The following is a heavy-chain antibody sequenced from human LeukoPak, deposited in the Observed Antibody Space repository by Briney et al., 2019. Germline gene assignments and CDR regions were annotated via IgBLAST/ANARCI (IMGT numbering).Heavy chain of an antibody. Sequence: PGGSLRLSCTVSGFTVSSNSMSWVRQAPGKGLEWVSAISGSGGSTYYADSVKGRFTISRDNSKNTLYLQMNSLRAEDTAVYYCAKDFPVYYDSSGSEPAPSANHWGQGTLVTVSS. CDR3: AKDFPVYYDSSGSEPAPSANH. CDR1: GFTVSSNS. J-gene: IGHJ5*02. D-gene: IGHD3-22*01. V-gene: IGHV3-23*01. CDR2: ISGSGGST.